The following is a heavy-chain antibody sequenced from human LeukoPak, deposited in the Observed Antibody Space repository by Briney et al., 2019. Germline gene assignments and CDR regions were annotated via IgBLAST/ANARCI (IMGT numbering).Heavy chain of an antibody. Sequence: GGSLRLSCVASGFTFSNYAMSWVRQAPGKRLEWVSAVTGSGGSTYYADSVKGRFTISRGNSRNTLFLQMNSLRAEDTAVYYCAKWGDFDILTGYYVPDFWGQGTLVTVSP. CDR2: VTGSGGST. D-gene: IGHD3-9*01. CDR1: GFTFSNYA. J-gene: IGHJ4*02. V-gene: IGHV3-23*01. CDR3: AKWGDFDILTGYYVPDF.